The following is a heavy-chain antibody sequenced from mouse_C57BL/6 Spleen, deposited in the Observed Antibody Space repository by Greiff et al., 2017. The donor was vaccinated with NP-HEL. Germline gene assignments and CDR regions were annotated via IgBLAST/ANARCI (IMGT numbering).Heavy chain of an antibody. D-gene: IGHD1-1*01. V-gene: IGHV10-1*01. CDR3: VRQNYGYFDY. CDR1: GFSFNTYA. Sequence: EVNLVESGGGLVQPKGSLKLSCAASGFSFNTYAMNWVRQAPGKGLEWVARIRSKSNNYATYYADSVKDRFTISRDDSESMLYLQMNNLKTEDTAMYYCVRQNYGYFDYWGQGTTLTVSS. CDR2: IRSKSNNYAT. J-gene: IGHJ2*01.